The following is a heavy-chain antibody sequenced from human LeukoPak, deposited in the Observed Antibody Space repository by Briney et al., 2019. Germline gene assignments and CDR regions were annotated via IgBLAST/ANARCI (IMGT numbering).Heavy chain of an antibody. CDR1: GGSISSGGYS. D-gene: IGHD2-15*01. CDR2: IYHSGST. CDR3: ARDNCSGGSCYSNWFDP. Sequence: SGTLSLTCAVSGGSISSGGYSWSWIRQPPGKGLEWIGYIYHSGSTYYNPSLKSRVTISVDRSKNQFSLKLSSVTAADTAVYYCARDNCSGGSCYSNWFDPWGQGTLVTVSS. J-gene: IGHJ5*02. V-gene: IGHV4-30-2*01.